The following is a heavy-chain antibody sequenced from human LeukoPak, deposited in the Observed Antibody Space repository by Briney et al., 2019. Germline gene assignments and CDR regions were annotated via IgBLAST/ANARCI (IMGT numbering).Heavy chain of an antibody. V-gene: IGHV3-53*01. CDR2: IYSGGST. CDR3: ARDNPLTYYYDSSGYFHHYYYYGMDV. J-gene: IGHJ6*02. D-gene: IGHD3-22*01. Sequence: PGGSLRLSCAASGFTVSSNYMSWVRQAPGKGLGWVSAIYSGGSTYYADSVKGRFTISRDNYNKTLYLQMNNLIAEETAVYYCARDNPLTYYYDSSGYFHHYYYYGMDVWGQGTTVTVSS. CDR1: GFTVSSNY.